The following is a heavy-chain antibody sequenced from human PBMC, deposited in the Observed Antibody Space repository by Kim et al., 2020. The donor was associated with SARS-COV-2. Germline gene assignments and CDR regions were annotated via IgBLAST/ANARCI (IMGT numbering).Heavy chain of an antibody. D-gene: IGHD3-22*01. CDR2: ISSSSSYI. Sequence: GGSLRLSCAASGFTFSSYSMNWVRQAPGKGLEWVSSISSSSSYIYYADSVKGRFTISRDNAKNSLYLQMNSLRAEDTAVYYCARAEVVVITTGYYYYYGMDVWGQGTTVTVSS. V-gene: IGHV3-21*01. CDR1: GFTFSSYS. CDR3: ARAEVVVITTGYYYYYGMDV. J-gene: IGHJ6*02.